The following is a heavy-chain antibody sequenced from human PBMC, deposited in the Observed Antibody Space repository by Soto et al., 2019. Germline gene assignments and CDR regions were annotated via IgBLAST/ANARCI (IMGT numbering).Heavy chain of an antibody. D-gene: IGHD1-26*01. CDR2: IIPIFGTA. CDR3: ARDPVGSPKDQRWFDP. J-gene: IGHJ5*02. CDR1: GSTFSSYA. V-gene: IGHV1-69*01. Sequence: QVQLVQSGAEVKKPGSSVKVSCKASGSTFSSYAISWVRQAPGQGLEWMGGIIPIFGTANYAQKFQGRVTITADESTCTAYMELSSLRSEDTAVYYCARDPVGSPKDQRWFDPWGQGTLVTVSS.